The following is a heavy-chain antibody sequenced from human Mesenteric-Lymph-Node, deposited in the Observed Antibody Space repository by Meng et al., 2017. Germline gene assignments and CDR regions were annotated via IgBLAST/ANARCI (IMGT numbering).Heavy chain of an antibody. CDR1: GFTFSRYD. Sequence: GESLKISCAASGFTFSRYDMTWVRQAPGKGPEWVSYISISGDIIYYADSVKGRFTVSRDNAKNSLYLQMSSLRAGDTAVYYCAREKGSDYWGQGTLVTVSS. J-gene: IGHJ4*02. D-gene: IGHD3-10*01. CDR2: ISISGDII. V-gene: IGHV3-48*03. CDR3: AREKGSDY.